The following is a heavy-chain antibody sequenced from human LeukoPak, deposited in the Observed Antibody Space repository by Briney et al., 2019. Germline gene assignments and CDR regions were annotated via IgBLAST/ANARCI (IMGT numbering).Heavy chain of an antibody. D-gene: IGHD1-26*01. CDR1: GYTFTDYH. J-gene: IGHJ3*02. V-gene: IGHV1-2*02. Sequence: ASVKVSCKASGYTFTDYHMHWVRQAPGQGLEWMGWINPNSGGTNYAQKFQDRVTMTRDTSINTAYMELSRLRSDDTAVYYCTRDGAGRAFDIGGQGTMVTVSS. CDR2: INPNSGGT. CDR3: TRDGAGRAFDI.